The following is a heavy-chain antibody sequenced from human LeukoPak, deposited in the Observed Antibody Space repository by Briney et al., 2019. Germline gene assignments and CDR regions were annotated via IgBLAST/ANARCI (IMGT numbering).Heavy chain of an antibody. J-gene: IGHJ4*02. D-gene: IGHD6-19*01. CDR1: GFAFSSYS. CDR3: ARASRWLAFDN. V-gene: IGHV3-66*01. Sequence: GGSLRLSCAASGFAFSSYSMNWVRQAPGKGLEWVSVIYSGDNTYYADSVQGRFTISKDNSKNTLYLQMNSLRPEDTAVYFCARASRWLAFDNWGQGTLVTVSS. CDR2: IYSGDNT.